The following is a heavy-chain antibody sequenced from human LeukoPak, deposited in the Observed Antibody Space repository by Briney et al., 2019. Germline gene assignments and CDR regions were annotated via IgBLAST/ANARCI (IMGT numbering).Heavy chain of an antibody. J-gene: IGHJ6*02. Sequence: SVKVSCKASGGTFSSYAISWVRQAPGQGLEWMGGINPIFGTANYAQKFQGRVTITADESTSTAYMELSSLRSEDTAVYYCARVRGYRSGSYLYYYYYYGMDVWGQGTTVTVSS. CDR2: INPIFGTA. CDR1: GGTFSSYA. V-gene: IGHV1-69*13. CDR3: ARVRGYRSGSYLYYYYYYGMDV. D-gene: IGHD3-10*01.